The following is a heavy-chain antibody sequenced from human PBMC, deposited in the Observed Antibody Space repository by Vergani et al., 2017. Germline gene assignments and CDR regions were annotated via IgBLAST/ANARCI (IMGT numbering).Heavy chain of an antibody. CDR2: IIPSLGIA. D-gene: IGHD4-17*01. Sequence: QVQLVQSGAEVKKPGSSVKVSCKASGGTFSSYAISWVRQAPGQGLEWMGRIIPSLGIANYAQKFQGRVTITADKSTSTAYMELSSLRSEDTAVYYCARGSDYGDYSDYWGQGTLVTVSS. CDR1: GGTFSSYA. J-gene: IGHJ4*02. CDR3: ARGSDYGDYSDY. V-gene: IGHV1-69*04.